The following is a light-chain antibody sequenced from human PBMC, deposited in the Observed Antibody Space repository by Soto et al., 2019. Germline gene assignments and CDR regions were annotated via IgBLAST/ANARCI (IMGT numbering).Light chain of an antibody. Sequence: EVVLTQSPATLSLSPGEGATLSCRASQSVTIYLAWYQKKSGQPPRLLIYDVSKRATGIPARFSGSGSGTDFNLNIASLEPEDSAVYYCQQYNNRPETFGQGTKVDIK. V-gene: IGKV3-11*01. CDR3: QQYNNRPET. CDR2: DVS. CDR1: QSVTIY. J-gene: IGKJ1*01.